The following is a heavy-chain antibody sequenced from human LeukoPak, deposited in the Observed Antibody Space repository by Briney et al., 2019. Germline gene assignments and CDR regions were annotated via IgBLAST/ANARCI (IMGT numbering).Heavy chain of an antibody. D-gene: IGHD2-2*01. V-gene: IGHV4-59*01. J-gene: IGHJ5*02. CDR3: ARKESSTELGGWFDP. CDR1: GGSTSVYY. CDR2: IYYSGST. Sequence: SETLSLTCTVSGGSTSVYYWSWIRQPPGKGLEWIGHIYYSGSTNHNPSLKSRVTISLDTSKNQFSLKLNSLTAADTAVYYCARKESSTELGGWFDPWGQGILVTVSS.